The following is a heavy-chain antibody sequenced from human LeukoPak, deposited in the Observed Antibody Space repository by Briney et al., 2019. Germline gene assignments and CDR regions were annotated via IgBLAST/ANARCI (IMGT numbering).Heavy chain of an antibody. CDR1: VRSLSNYY. D-gene: IGHD3-3*01. J-gene: IGHJ4*02. V-gene: IGHV4-59*01. Sequence: SEPLSLTCTVSVRSLSNYYGSCIRQPPGKALEWIGYIYYTGDTNYNPSLESRVTISVDTSKNQFYLKLSSVTAADTAVYYCAGSHSLGSNNDYYTPFDYWGQGSLVTVSS. CDR3: AGSHSLGSNNDYYTPFDY. CDR2: IYYTGDT.